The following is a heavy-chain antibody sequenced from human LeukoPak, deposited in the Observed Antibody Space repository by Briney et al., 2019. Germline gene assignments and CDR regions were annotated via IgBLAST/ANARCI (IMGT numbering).Heavy chain of an antibody. CDR3: AREGGFYRPLDY. J-gene: IGHJ4*02. V-gene: IGHV4-4*02. CDR2: ISLTGLT. CDR1: GGSITNTNW. D-gene: IGHD3-3*01. Sequence: PSETLSLTCGVSGGSITNTNWWSWVRQPPGQGLEWIGEISLTGLTHYNPSLESRVTVSLDKSKNQLSLNLTSVTAADTAVYYCAREGGFYRPLDYSGQGTLVTVSS.